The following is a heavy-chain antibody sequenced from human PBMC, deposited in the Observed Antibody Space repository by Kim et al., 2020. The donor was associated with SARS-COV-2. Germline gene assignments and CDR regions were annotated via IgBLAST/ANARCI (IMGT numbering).Heavy chain of an antibody. D-gene: IGHD6-13*01. V-gene: IGHV4-31*02. J-gene: IGHJ4*02. Sequence: YYNPSLKSRVTISVDTSKNQFSLKLSSVTAADTAVYYCARGEAAAGTFSHWGQGTLVTVSS. CDR3: ARGEAAAGTFSH.